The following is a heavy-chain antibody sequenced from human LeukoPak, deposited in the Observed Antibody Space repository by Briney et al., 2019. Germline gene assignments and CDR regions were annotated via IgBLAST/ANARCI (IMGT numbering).Heavy chain of an antibody. J-gene: IGHJ4*02. D-gene: IGHD2-2*01. V-gene: IGHV1-2*02. Sequence: GASVKVSCKASGYTFTGYYMHWVRQAPGQGLEWMGWINPNSGGTNYAQKFQGRVTMTRDTSISTAYMELSRLRSDDTAVYYCARVEEGYCSSTSCFDYWGQGTLVTVSS. CDR2: INPNSGGT. CDR3: ARVEEGYCSSTSCFDY. CDR1: GYTFTGYY.